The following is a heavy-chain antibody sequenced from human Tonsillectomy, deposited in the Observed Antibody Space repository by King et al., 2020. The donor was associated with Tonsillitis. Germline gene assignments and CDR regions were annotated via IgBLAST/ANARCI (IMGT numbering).Heavy chain of an antibody. Sequence: VQLVESGGGFVQPGRALRRSCTASGFTFGGYALSLVRQAPGKGLEWISFIRSKTFGGTTEYAASVKGRLTILRDDSESIAYLQMNSLKTEDTAVYFCTRVSTMIVVVPDYWGQGTLVTVSS. CDR3: TRVSTMIVVVPDY. V-gene: IGHV3-49*04. CDR1: GFTFGGYA. CDR2: IRSKTFGGTT. D-gene: IGHD3-22*01. J-gene: IGHJ4*02.